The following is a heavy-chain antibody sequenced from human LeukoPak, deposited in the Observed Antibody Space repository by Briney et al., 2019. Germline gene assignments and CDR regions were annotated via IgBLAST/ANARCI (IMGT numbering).Heavy chain of an antibody. CDR1: GFTFSDYY. V-gene: IGHV3-11*01. Sequence: GGSLRLSCAASGFTFSDYYMSWIRQAPGKGLEWVSYISSSGSTIYYADSVKGRFTISRDNAKNSLYLQMNSLRAEDTAVYYCAKIRSVYCSGGSCFEFDYWGQGTLVTVSS. J-gene: IGHJ4*02. D-gene: IGHD2-15*01. CDR3: AKIRSVYCSGGSCFEFDY. CDR2: ISSSGSTI.